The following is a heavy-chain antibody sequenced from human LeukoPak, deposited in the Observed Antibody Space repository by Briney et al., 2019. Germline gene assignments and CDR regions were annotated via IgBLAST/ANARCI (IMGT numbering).Heavy chain of an antibody. CDR3: ATGRDPYKTGH. D-gene: IGHD3-10*01. V-gene: IGHV4-59*01. Sequence: PSETLSLTCTVSGGSISTYYWSWIRQPPGKGLEWIGYIYYSGSTNNNPSLQSRVTISVDTSKRQFSLKLSSLAAADTAVYYCATGRDPYKTGHWGQGTLVTVSS. J-gene: IGHJ4*02. CDR2: IYYSGST. CDR1: GGSISTYY.